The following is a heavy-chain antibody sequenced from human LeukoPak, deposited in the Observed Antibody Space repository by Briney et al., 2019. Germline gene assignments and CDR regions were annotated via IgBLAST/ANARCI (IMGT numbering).Heavy chain of an antibody. V-gene: IGHV1-2*02. CDR2: INPNSGGT. J-gene: IGHJ4*02. CDR1: GYTFTGYY. D-gene: IGHD3-22*01. CDR3: ARGSGYYPPSTDFDY. Sequence: ASVKVSCKASGYTFTGYYMHWVRQAPGQGLEWMGWINPNSGGTNYAQKFQGRVTMTRDTSISTAYMELSRLRSDDTAVYYCARGSGYYPPSTDFDYWGQGTLVTVSS.